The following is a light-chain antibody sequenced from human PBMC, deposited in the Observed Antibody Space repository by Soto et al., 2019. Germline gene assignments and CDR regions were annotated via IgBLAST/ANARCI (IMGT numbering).Light chain of an antibody. CDR3: SSYTSSSTLVV. CDR1: SSDVGGYNY. CDR2: EVS. V-gene: IGLV2-14*01. Sequence: QSALTQPASVSGSPGQSITISCTGTSSDVGGYNYVSWYQQHPGKVPKLMIYEVSNRPSGVSNRFSGSKSGNTASLTISGLQDEDEADYYCSSYTSSSTLVVFGGGTKVTVL. J-gene: IGLJ2*01.